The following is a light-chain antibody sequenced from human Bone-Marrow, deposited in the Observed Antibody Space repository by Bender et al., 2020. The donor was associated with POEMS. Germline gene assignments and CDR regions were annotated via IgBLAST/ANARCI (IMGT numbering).Light chain of an antibody. CDR1: SSNIGAHA. CDR2: SSH. V-gene: IGLV1-44*01. J-gene: IGLJ2*01. CDR3: SSYAGNNFVV. Sequence: QSVLTQPPSASGTPGQRVTISCSGGSSNIGAHAVNWYQHLPGTAPKLLIYSSHRRPSEVPDRFSGSRSGNMASLTVSGLQAEDEADYYCSSYAGNNFVVFGGGTKLTVL.